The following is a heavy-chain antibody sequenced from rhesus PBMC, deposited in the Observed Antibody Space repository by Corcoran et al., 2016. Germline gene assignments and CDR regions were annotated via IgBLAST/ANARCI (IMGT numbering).Heavy chain of an antibody. CDR2: INGSSGST. D-gene: IGHD6-25*01. J-gene: IGHJ4*01. V-gene: IGHV4-76*01. CDR3: ARDIAAAGTGFDY. Sequence: QVQLQESGPGVVKPSETLSLTCAVSGGSISSGYDWSWIRQPPGKGLEWIGIINGSSGSTNYNPPLKNRVTISKDASKNQFSLKLSSVTAADTAVYYCARDIAAAGTGFDYWGQGVLVTVSS. CDR1: GGSISSGYD.